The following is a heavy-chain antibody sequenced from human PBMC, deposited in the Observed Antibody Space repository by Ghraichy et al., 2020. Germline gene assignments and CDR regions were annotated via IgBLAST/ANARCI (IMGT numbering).Heavy chain of an antibody. CDR2: ISTSAGDT. CDR3: AKASRYCSSTSCYRDYYYYGMDV. Sequence: VSEFTIADYAMAWVHQAAGKGLEWVSLISTSAGDTFYADSVKGRFTISRDNSKNTLYLQMNSLRAEDTAVYYCAKASRYCSSTSCYRDYYYYGMDVWGQGTTVTVSS. D-gene: IGHD2-2*02. V-gene: IGHV3-23*01. J-gene: IGHJ6*02. CDR1: EFTIADYA.